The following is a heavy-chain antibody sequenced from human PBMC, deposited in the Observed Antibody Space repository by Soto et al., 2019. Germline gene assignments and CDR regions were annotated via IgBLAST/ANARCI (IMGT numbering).Heavy chain of an antibody. CDR2: ISTYRGDT. Sequence: QVHLVQSGVEVKTPGASVKVSCQASGYTFFTYDISWVRQAPGQGLERMGWISTYRGDTKYAQKLQGRVTMTADTSTTTAHLELRSLRSHYTAVYYCARHHGPTTSENWFDPWGQGTLVTVSS. D-gene: IGHD5-12*01. V-gene: IGHV1-18*01. J-gene: IGHJ5*02. CDR1: GYTFFTYD. CDR3: ARHHGPTTSENWFDP.